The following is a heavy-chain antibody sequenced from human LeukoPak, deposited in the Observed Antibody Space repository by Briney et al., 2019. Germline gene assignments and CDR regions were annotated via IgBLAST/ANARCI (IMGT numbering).Heavy chain of an antibody. D-gene: IGHD6-19*01. CDR3: ARDRPSPGGAVSGYLGY. CDR2: IYNGGTT. CDR1: GFTISSNY. V-gene: IGHV3-66*01. Sequence: GGSLRLSCAASGFTISSNYMSWVRQAPGKGLEWVSVIYNGGTTYYADSVRGRFTISRDNSKNTLYLQMNSLRAEDTAVYYCARDRPSPGGAVSGYLGYWGQGTLVTVSS. J-gene: IGHJ4*02.